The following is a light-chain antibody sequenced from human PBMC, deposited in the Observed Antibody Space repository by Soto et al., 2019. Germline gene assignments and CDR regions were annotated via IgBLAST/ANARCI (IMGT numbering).Light chain of an antibody. CDR1: QSIHTS. CDR2: DST. Sequence: ILIAHSPATPSLSPWARPTRACRASQSIHTSLAWYQQKPGQPPPLVXYDSTLRANGVPDRFGGSRSGTEFTPTINNLEPQDFAVYYCQQRNVWPPITFGQGTRLEIK. V-gene: IGKV3-11*01. CDR3: QQRNVWPPIT. J-gene: IGKJ5*01.